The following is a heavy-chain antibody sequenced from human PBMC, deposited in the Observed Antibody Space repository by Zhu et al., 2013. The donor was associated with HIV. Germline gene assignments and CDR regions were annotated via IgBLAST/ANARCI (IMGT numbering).Heavy chain of an antibody. Sequence: EVQLVESGGGLVQPGRSLRLSCTASGFTFGDYAMSWFRQAPGKGLEWVGFIRSKAYGGTTEYAASVKGRFTISRDDSKSIAYLQMNSLKTEDTAVYYCTRGGYCSSTSCLNTYYYYYMDVWGKGPRSPSP. CDR1: GFTFGDYA. CDR2: IRSKAYGGTT. J-gene: IGHJ6*03. D-gene: IGHD2-2*01. CDR3: TRGGYCSSTSCLNTYYYYYMDV. V-gene: IGHV3-49*03.